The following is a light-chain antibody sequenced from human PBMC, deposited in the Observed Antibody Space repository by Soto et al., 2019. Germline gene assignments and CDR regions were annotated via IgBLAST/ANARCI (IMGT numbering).Light chain of an antibody. J-gene: IGLJ1*01. CDR2: EVS. V-gene: IGLV2-18*01. CDR1: SSDLGSYNR. Sequence: QSVLTQPPSVSGSPGQSVTISCTRTSSDLGSYNRVSWYQQPPGTAPKLMIYEVSNRPSGVPDRFSGSKSGKTASLTISGLQAEDEADYYCSLYISGSTYVFGTGTKVTVL. CDR3: SLYISGSTYV.